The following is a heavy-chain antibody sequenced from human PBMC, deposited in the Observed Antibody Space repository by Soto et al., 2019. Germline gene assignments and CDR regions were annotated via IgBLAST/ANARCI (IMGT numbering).Heavy chain of an antibody. CDR3: ARDGPYYDFWSGYPRDY. CDR1: GYTFTSYG. D-gene: IGHD3-3*01. V-gene: IGHV1-18*04. J-gene: IGHJ4*02. Sequence: GASVKVSCKASGYTFTSYGISWVRQAPGQGLEWMGWISAYNGNTNYAQKLQGRVTMTTDTSTSTAYMELRSLRSDDTAVYYCARDGPYYDFWSGYPRDYWGQGTLVTVSS. CDR2: ISAYNGNT.